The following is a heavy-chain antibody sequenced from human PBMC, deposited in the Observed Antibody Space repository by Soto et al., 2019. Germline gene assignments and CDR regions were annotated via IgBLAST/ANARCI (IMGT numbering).Heavy chain of an antibody. V-gene: IGHV4-34*01. CDR1: GGFVSSGSYY. D-gene: IGHD1-1*01. J-gene: IGHJ3*02. CDR3: ARVERGTATTVVDAFDI. Sequence: QVQLQQWGAGLLKPSETLSLTCAVYGGFVSSGSYYWSWIRQPPGKGLEGIGEMSHSGGTHFNPSLKRRVTISVDTSKNQFSLKISSVTATDTALYYCARVERGTATTVVDAFDIWGPGTMVTVSS. CDR2: MSHSGGT.